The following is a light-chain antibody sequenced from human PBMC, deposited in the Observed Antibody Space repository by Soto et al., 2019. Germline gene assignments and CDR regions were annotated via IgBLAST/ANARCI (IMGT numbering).Light chain of an antibody. CDR3: RVWDSSSDHYF. V-gene: IGLV3-21*02. CDR1: IGSKS. Sequence: SYELTQPPSVSVAPGQTARISCGGNIGSKSVHWYQQKSGQAPVLVVYEDSDRPSGIPERISGSNSGNTATLTISRIEAGDEADYYCRVWDSSSDHYFFGTGTKLTVL. J-gene: IGLJ1*01. CDR2: EDS.